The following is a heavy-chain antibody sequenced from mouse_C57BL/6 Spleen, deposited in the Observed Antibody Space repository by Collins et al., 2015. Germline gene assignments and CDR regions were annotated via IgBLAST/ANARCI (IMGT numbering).Heavy chain of an antibody. V-gene: IGHV8-12*01. J-gene: IGHJ4*01. CDR3: ARDYRGYYVMEN. D-gene: IGHD5-5*01. CDR1: G. Sequence: GVSWIRQPSGKGLEWLAHIYWDDDKRYNPSLKSRLTISKDTSRNQVFLKITSVDTADTATYYCARDYRGYYVMENWSQGTSVTVSS. CDR2: IYWDDDK.